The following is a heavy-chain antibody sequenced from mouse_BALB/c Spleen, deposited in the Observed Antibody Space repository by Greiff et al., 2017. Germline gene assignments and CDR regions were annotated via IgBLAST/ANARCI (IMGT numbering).Heavy chain of an antibody. Sequence: EVKLMESGGDLVKPGGSLKLSCAASGFTFSSYGMSWVRQTPDKRLEWVATISSGGSYTYYPDSVKGRFTISRDNAKNTLYLQMSSLKSEDTAMYYCARKGDDYYAMDYWGQGTSVTVSS. V-gene: IGHV5-6*01. CDR3: ARKGDDYYAMDY. J-gene: IGHJ4*01. CDR1: GFTFSSYG. CDR2: ISSGGSYT.